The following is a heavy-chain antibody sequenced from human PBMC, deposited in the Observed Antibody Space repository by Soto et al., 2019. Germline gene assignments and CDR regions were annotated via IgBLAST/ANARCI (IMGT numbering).Heavy chain of an antibody. V-gene: IGHV3-30*18. CDR3: VKSLGFCSSSSCSRDYYYYYGMDV. D-gene: IGHD2-2*01. CDR1: GFTFSSYG. Sequence: PGGSLRLSCATSGFTFSSYGMHWVRQAPGKGLEWVTLISYDGGNKYYADSVKGRFSISRDNSRNTLYLQMNSLRPEDAAVYYCVKSLGFCSSSSCSRDYYYYYGMDVWGLGTTVTVSS. J-gene: IGHJ6*02. CDR2: ISYDGGNK.